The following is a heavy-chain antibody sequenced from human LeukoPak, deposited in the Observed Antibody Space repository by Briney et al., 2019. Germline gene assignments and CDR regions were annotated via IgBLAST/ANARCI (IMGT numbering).Heavy chain of an antibody. V-gene: IGHV3-74*01. CDR1: GFTFSSYW. Sequence: PGGSLRLSCAASGFTFSSYWMHWVRQAPGKGLVWVSGINSDGSSTSYADSVKGRFTISRDNAKNTLYLQMNSLRVEDTAVYYCARVAPWYNWNDLDYWGQGTLVTVSS. CDR3: ARVAPWYNWNDLDY. D-gene: IGHD1-20*01. J-gene: IGHJ4*02. CDR2: INSDGSST.